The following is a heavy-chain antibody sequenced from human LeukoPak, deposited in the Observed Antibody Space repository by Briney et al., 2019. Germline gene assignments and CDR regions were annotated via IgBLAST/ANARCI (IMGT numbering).Heavy chain of an antibody. D-gene: IGHD6-25*01. Sequence: TSETLSLTCAVYGGSFSGYYWSWIRQPPGKGLEWIGEINHSGSTNYNPSLKSRVTISVDTSKNQFSLKLSSVTAADTAVYYCARSYSSGSWFDPWGQGTLVTVSS. CDR2: INHSGST. J-gene: IGHJ5*02. CDR1: GGSFSGYY. V-gene: IGHV4-34*01. CDR3: ARSYSSGSWFDP.